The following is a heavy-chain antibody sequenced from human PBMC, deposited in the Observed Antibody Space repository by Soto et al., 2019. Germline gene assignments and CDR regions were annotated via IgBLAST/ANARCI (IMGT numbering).Heavy chain of an antibody. CDR1: GGTFSSYT. Sequence: QVQLVQSGAEVKKPGSSVKVSCKASGGTFSSYTISWVRQAPGQGLEWMGRIIPILGITNYAQKFQGRVTITADKPTSTAYMALTSLISEDTAVYYCANPNPHRCSGFLFHYWVQRTLVTVSS. V-gene: IGHV1-69*02. J-gene: IGHJ4*02. CDR3: ANPNPHRCSGFLFHY. D-gene: IGHD2-21*01. CDR2: IIPILGIT.